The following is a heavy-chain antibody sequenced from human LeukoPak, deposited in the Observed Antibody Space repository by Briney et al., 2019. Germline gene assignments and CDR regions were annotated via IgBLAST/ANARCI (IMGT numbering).Heavy chain of an antibody. V-gene: IGHV1-69*06. CDR2: IIPIFATT. J-gene: IGHJ4*02. Sequence: GASVKVSCKASGGTFSSYAISWVRQAPGQGLEWMGGIIPIFATTNYAQNFQDRVSISADKSTNTAYMEISSLRSEDTALYYCARDPGKFGDSSRPSGLDFWGQGTLVTVSS. D-gene: IGHD4-17*01. CDR3: ARDPGKFGDSSRPSGLDF. CDR1: GGTFSSYA.